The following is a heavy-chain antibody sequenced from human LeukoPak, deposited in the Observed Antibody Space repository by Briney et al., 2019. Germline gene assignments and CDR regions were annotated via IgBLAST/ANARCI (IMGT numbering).Heavy chain of an antibody. V-gene: IGHV1-69*06. J-gene: IGHJ6*03. D-gene: IGHD5-24*01. Sequence: GASVKVSCKASGGTFGSYAISWVRQAPGQGLEWMGGIIPIFDTVNYAQKFQGRITITADKTTSTASIELSSLRSEDTPVYYCARVEMATIFPYVANGTYYYYYYYMDVWGKGTTVTVSS. CDR1: GGTFGSYA. CDR2: IIPIFDTV. CDR3: ARVEMATIFPYVANGTYYYYYYYMDV.